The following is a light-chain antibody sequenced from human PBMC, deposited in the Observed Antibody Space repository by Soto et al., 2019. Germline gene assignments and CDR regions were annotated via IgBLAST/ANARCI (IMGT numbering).Light chain of an antibody. CDR2: GAS. CDR3: QQYGSSLP. J-gene: IGKJ4*01. Sequence: EIVLTQSPDTLSLSPGERATLSCRASQSVYNNYLAWYQQKPGQAPRPLIYGASSRATGIPDRFSGSVSGTDFTLSISRLEPEDSAVYYCQQYGSSLPFGGGTKV. CDR1: QSVYNNY. V-gene: IGKV3-20*01.